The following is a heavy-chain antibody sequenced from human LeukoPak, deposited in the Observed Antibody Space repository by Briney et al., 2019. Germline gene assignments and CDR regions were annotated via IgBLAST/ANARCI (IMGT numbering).Heavy chain of an antibody. V-gene: IGHV3-20*04. CDR2: ISWNSGSI. CDR3: ARELVGATGY. D-gene: IGHD1-26*01. Sequence: PGGSLRLSCAASGFTFSSYAMSWVRQAPGKGLEWVSGISWNSGSIGYADSVKGRFTTSRDNAKNSLYLQMNSLRAEDTAVYYCARELVGATGYWGQGTLVTVSS. CDR1: GFTFSSYA. J-gene: IGHJ4*02.